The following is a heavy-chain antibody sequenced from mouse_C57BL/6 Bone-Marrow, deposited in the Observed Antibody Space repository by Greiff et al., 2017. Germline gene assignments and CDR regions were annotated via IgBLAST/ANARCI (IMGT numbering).Heavy chain of an antibody. CDR2: IYPGNSDT. CDR3: TRRGWLRLYYFDY. Sequence: EVQLQQSGTVLARPGASVKMSCKTSGYTFTSYWMHWVKQRPGQGLEWIGAIYPGNSDTSYNQKFKGKAKLTAVTSASTAYMELSSLTNEDSAVYYCTRRGWLRLYYFDYWGQGTTLTVSS. D-gene: IGHD3-2*02. J-gene: IGHJ2*01. CDR1: GYTFTSYW. V-gene: IGHV1-5*01.